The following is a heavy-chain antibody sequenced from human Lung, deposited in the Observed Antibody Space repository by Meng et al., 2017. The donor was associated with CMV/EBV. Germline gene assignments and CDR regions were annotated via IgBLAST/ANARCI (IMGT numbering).Heavy chain of an antibody. D-gene: IGHD5-18*01. CDR3: ARDNSYGDEYYFDY. Sequence: GESXKISCVASGFTFSSYSMNWVRQAPGKGLEWVSSISSSSSYIYYADSVKGRFTISRDNAKNSLYLQMNSLRAEDTAVYYCARDNSYGDEYYFDYWGQGTLVTVSS. V-gene: IGHV3-21*01. CDR2: ISSSSSYI. J-gene: IGHJ4*02. CDR1: GFTFSSYS.